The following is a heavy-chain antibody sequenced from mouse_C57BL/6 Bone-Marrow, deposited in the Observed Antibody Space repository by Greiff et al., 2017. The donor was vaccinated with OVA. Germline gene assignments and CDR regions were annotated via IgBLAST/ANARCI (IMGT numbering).Heavy chain of an antibody. Sequence: EVKVVESGEGLVKPGGSLKLSCAASGFTFSSYAMSWVRQTPEKRLEWVAYISSGGDYIYYADTVKGRFTISRDNARNTLYLQMSSLKSEDTAMYYCTRDSNYYGSSYWYFDVWGTGTTVTVSS. J-gene: IGHJ1*03. D-gene: IGHD1-1*01. CDR2: ISSGGDYI. V-gene: IGHV5-9-1*02. CDR3: TRDSNYYGSSYWYFDV. CDR1: GFTFSSYA.